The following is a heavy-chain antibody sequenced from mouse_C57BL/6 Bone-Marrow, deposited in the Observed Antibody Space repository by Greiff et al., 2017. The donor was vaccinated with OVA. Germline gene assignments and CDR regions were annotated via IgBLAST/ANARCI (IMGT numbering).Heavy chain of an antibody. CDR2: IDPENGDT. V-gene: IGHV14-4*01. D-gene: IGHD1-1*01. CDR1: GFNIKDDY. Sequence: VQLQQSGAELVRPGASVKLSCTASGFNIKDDYMHWVKQRPEQGLEWIGWIDPENGDTEYASKFQGKATITADTSSNTAYLQLSSLTSEDTAVYYCTTDYGIDYAMDYWGQGTSVTVSS. J-gene: IGHJ4*01. CDR3: TTDYGIDYAMDY.